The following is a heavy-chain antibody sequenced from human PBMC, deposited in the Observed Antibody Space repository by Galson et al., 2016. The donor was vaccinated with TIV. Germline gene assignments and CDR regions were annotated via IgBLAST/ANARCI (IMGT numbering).Heavy chain of an antibody. J-gene: IGHJ6*02. D-gene: IGHD5-18*01. Sequence: SVKVSCKASGDTFSTYPFNWVRQAPGQGLEWVGGFIPLFGTANYAQKFQGRVTITADESTSTLYMEVSSLRSEDTAVYYCAKDRNTAMDTYHYYYGMDAWGQGTTVIVSS. CDR1: GDTFSTYP. V-gene: IGHV1-69*13. CDR3: AKDRNTAMDTYHYYYGMDA. CDR2: FIPLFGTA.